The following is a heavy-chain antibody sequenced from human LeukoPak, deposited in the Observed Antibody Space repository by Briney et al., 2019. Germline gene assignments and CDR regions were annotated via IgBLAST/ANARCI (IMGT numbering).Heavy chain of an antibody. CDR3: ARFIRGGYSYGALDY. CDR1: GFTFSSYW. V-gene: IGHV3-7*01. J-gene: IGHJ4*02. Sequence: GGSLRLSCAASGFTFSSYWMSWVRQAPGKGLEWVANIKQDGSEKYYVDSVKGRFTISRDNAKNSLYLQMNSLRAKDTAVYYCARFIRGGYSYGALDYWGQGTLVTVSS. D-gene: IGHD5-18*01. CDR2: IKQDGSEK.